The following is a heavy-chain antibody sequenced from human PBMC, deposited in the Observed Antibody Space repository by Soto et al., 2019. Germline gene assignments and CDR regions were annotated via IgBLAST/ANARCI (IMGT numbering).Heavy chain of an antibody. J-gene: IGHJ5*02. CDR1: GFNFSTHW. V-gene: IGHV3-74*01. Sequence: GGSLRLSCAASGFNFSTHWMHWVRQRPGEGLVWVSRITSDGKSKAYAESVKGRFAISRDNAKNTLYLQMNGLTAEDTAVYYCARESGDWPLNWFDPWGQGTLVTVSS. D-gene: IGHD2-21*02. CDR2: ITSDGKSK. CDR3: ARESGDWPLNWFDP.